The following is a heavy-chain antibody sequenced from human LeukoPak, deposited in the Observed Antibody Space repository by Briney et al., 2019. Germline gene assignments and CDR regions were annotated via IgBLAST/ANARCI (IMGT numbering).Heavy chain of an antibody. CDR1: GFTFSSYS. Sequence: TGGSLRLSCAASGFTFSSYSMNWVRQAPGKGLEWVSYISSSSSTIYYADSVKGRFTISRDNAKNSLYLQMNSLRAEDTAVYYCASGFPFPRIAAAGTNNWFDPWGQGTLVTVSS. V-gene: IGHV3-48*04. CDR3: ASGFPFPRIAAAGTNNWFDP. CDR2: ISSSSSTI. J-gene: IGHJ5*02. D-gene: IGHD6-13*01.